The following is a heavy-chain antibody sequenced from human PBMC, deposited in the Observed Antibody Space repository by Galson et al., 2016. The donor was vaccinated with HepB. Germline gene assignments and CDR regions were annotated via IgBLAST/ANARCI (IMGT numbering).Heavy chain of an antibody. Sequence: SLRLSCAASGFTFSNSWMNWVRQAPGKGLEWVANIRPDGSDKRYVDSVKGRFTISRDNAKNSLYLQMNSVRVEDTAIYYGAGWVGDRNFWGRGALVTVSS. CDR1: GFTFSNSW. CDR3: AGWVGDRNF. J-gene: IGHJ4*02. V-gene: IGHV3-7*01. CDR2: IRPDGSDK. D-gene: IGHD3-10*01.